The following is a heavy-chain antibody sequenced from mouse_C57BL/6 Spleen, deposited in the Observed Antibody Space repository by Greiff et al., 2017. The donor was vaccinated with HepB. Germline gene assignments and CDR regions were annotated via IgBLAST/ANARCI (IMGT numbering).Heavy chain of an antibody. CDR2: IDPSDSYT. D-gene: IGHD3-3*01. CDR1: GYTFTSYW. Sequence: QVQLKQPGAELVKPGASVKLSCKASGYTFTSYWMQWVKQRPGQGLEWIGEIDPSDSYTNYNQKFKGKATLTVDTSSSTAYMQLSSLTSEDSAVYYCTRGAGPWFAYWGQGTLVTVSA. CDR3: TRGAGPWFAY. V-gene: IGHV1-50*01. J-gene: IGHJ3*01.